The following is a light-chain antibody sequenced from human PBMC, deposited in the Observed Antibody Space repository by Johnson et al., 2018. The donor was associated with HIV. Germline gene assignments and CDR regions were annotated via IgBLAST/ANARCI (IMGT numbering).Light chain of an antibody. CDR3: GTWDSSLSACV. J-gene: IGLJ1*01. Sequence: QSVLTQPPSMSAAPGQKVTISCSGSSSNIGNNYVSWYQQLPGTAPKLVIYDNNKRPSGIPDRFSGSKSGTSATLGINGLQTGDEADYYCGTWDSSLSACVFGTGTKVTVL. CDR1: SSNIGNNY. V-gene: IGLV1-51*01. CDR2: DNN.